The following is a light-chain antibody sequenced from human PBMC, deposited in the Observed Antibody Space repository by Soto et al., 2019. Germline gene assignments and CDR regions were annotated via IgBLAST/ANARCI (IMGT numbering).Light chain of an antibody. V-gene: IGKV1-39*01. J-gene: IGKJ1*01. CDR3: QQSYSTPRT. CDR2: AAS. CDR1: QSISSY. Sequence: DIQMTQSPSSLSASVGDRVTITCRASQSISSYLNWYQQKPGKAPKLLIYAASSLQSGVPSRFSGSGSGTDFTLTISRLQPKDFATYYCQQSYSTPRTFGQGTKVDI.